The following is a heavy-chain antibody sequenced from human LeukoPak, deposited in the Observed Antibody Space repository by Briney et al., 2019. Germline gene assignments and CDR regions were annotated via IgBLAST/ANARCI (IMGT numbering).Heavy chain of an antibody. CDR3: AKSARWLQLYFDY. D-gene: IGHD5-24*01. J-gene: IGHJ4*02. Sequence: AASVKVSCKASGYTFTSYYMHWVRQAPGQGLEWMGIINPSGGSTSYAQKFQGRVTITADKSTSTAYMELSSLRSEDTAVYYCAKSARWLQLYFDYWGQGTLVTVSS. V-gene: IGHV1-46*01. CDR1: GYTFTSYY. CDR2: INPSGGST.